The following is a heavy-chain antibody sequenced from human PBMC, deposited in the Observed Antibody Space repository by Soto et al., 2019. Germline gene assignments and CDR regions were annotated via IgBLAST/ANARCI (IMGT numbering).Heavy chain of an antibody. CDR3: AKGGGYSYALDNWFDP. CDR2: ISDSGGST. V-gene: IGHV3-23*01. Sequence: EVLLLESGGGLVQPGGSLRLSCAASGFTFSSYAMNWVRQAPGKGLEWVSTISDSGGSTYYADSAKGRFTISRDNSKNTLYLQMSSLRADDTAVYYCAKGGGYSYALDNWFDPWGQGTLVTVSS. CDR1: GFTFSSYA. D-gene: IGHD5-18*01. J-gene: IGHJ5*02.